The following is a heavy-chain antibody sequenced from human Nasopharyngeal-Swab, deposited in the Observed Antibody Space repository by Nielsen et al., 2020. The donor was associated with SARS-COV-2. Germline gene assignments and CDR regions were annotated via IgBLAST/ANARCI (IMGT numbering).Heavy chain of an antibody. J-gene: IGHJ4*02. D-gene: IGHD6-13*01. Sequence: AETLRLSCAASGFTFSGSTLPWVRQASVNGLEWVGRMRSKANSYATAYAASVKGRFTISRDDSKNTSYLQMNSLKTEDTAVYYCTSRIGAAGSPSDYWGQGTLVTVSS. CDR1: GFTFSGST. CDR2: MRSKANSYAT. CDR3: TSRIGAAGSPSDY. V-gene: IGHV3-73*01.